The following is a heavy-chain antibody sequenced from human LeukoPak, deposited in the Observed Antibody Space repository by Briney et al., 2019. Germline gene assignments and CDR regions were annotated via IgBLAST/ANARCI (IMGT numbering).Heavy chain of an antibody. J-gene: IGHJ5*02. CDR3: ARDKSYYYGSGNNWFDP. CDR1: GGSISSSSYY. CDR2: IYYSGST. D-gene: IGHD3-10*01. Sequence: SETLSLTCTVSGGSISSSSYYWGWIRQPPGKGLEWIGSIYYSGSTYYNPSLKSRVTISADTSKNQFSLKLSSVTAANTAVYYCARDKSYYYGSGNNWFDPWGQGTLVTVSS. V-gene: IGHV4-39*07.